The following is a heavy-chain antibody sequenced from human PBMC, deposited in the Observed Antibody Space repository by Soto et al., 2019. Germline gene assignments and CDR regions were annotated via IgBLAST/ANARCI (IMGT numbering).Heavy chain of an antibody. V-gene: IGHV3-30*18. CDR2: ISYDGSNK. CDR1: GFTFSSYG. D-gene: IGHD6-19*01. J-gene: IGHJ4*02. Sequence: HPGGSLRLSCAASGFTFSSYGMHWVRQAPGKGLEWVAVISYDGSNKYYADSVKGRFTISRDNSKNTLYLQMNSLRAEDTAVYYCAKLHHAAVAATPYFDYWGQGTLVTVSS. CDR3: AKLHHAAVAATPYFDY.